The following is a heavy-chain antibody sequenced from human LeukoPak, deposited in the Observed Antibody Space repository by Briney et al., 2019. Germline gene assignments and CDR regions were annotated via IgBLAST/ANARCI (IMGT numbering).Heavy chain of an antibody. V-gene: IGHV3-33*01. CDR3: SREYFDWSRNYYYGMDV. CDR1: GFTFNNYG. CDR2: IWYDGSNK. D-gene: IGHD3-9*01. J-gene: IGHJ6*02. Sequence: GRSLRLSCAASGFTFNNYGMHWVRQAPGKGLEWMALIWYDGSNKYYADSVKGRFTISRDNSKNTLYLQMNSLRAEDTAVYYCSREYFDWSRNYYYGMDVWGQGTTVTVSS.